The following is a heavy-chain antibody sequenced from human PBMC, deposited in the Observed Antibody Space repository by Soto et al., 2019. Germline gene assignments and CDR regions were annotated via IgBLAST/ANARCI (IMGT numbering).Heavy chain of an antibody. J-gene: IGHJ4*02. CDR3: TRDWEITVSTWSFGGF. D-gene: IGHD3-10*01. V-gene: IGHV1-69*08. Sequence: QVQLVQSGAEVKKPGSSVKVSCKASGGTFSPYTINWVRQDPGQGLEWMGRIIPFHGVTNYAQKFQARVTITADKSTSTADMELSGLRFEDTAMYYCTRDWEITVSTWSFGGFWGRGTLVTVSS. CDR2: IIPFHGVT. CDR1: GGTFSPYT.